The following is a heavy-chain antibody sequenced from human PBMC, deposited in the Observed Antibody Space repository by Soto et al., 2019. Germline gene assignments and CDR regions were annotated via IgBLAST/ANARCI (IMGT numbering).Heavy chain of an antibody. CDR2: ISGYNGDT. J-gene: IGHJ6*02. Sequence: QGQLVQSGPEAKKPGASVKVSCKASGYTFSRYGISWVRQAPGQGLEWMGWISGYNGDTKYAQKVKVRVTMTIDTSTYTAYMELRSLTSDDTAIYYCAKNGQPPYYYYGMDVWGQGTTVTVSS. CDR3: AKNGQPPYYYYGMDV. V-gene: IGHV1-18*01. CDR1: GYTFSRYG. D-gene: IGHD2-8*01.